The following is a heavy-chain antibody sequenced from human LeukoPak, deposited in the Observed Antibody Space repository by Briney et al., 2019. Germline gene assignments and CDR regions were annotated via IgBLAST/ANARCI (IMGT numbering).Heavy chain of an antibody. CDR1: GFNYGRHW. J-gene: IGHJ4*02. V-gene: IGHV3-7*03. CDR2: INQDGSEI. Sequence: GGSLRLSCAASGFNYGRHWMAWVRQAPGKGLEWVANINQDGSEIYYVDSVRGRFTISRGNSKNTLYLQMNSLRAEDTAVYYCARVHDAPSRALDYFDYWGQGTLVTVSS. D-gene: IGHD2-2*01. CDR3: ARVHDAPSRALDYFDY.